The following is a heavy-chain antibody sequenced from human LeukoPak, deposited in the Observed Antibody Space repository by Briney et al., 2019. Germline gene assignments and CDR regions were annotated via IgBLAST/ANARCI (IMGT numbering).Heavy chain of an antibody. J-gene: IGHJ4*02. CDR3: ARVSSVVVARY. V-gene: IGHV1-2*02. CDR2: INPNSGGT. CDR1: GYTFTGYY. D-gene: IGHD5-12*01. Sequence: ASVKVACKASGYTFTGYYMHWVRQAPGQGLEWMGWINPNSGGTNYAQKFQGRVTMTRDTSISTAYMELSRLRSYDTAVYHRARVSSVVVARYWGQGTLVTVSS.